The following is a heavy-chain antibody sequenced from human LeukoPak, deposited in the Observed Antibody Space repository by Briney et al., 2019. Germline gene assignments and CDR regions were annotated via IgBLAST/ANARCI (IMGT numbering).Heavy chain of an antibody. D-gene: IGHD1-26*01. CDR3: ARGPGAGHYYMDV. J-gene: IGHJ6*03. CDR1: GGTFSSYA. CDR2: IIPIFGTA. V-gene: IGHV1-69*05. Sequence: AASVKVSCKASGGTFSSYAISWVRQAPGQGLEWMGGIIPIFGTANYAQKFQGRVTITTDESTSTAYMELSSLRSEDTAVYYCARGPGAGHYYMDVWGKGTTVTVSS.